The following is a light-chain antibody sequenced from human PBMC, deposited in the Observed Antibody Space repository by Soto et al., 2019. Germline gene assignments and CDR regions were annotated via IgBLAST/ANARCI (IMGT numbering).Light chain of an antibody. CDR3: QQNYSPPPIT. V-gene: IGKV1-39*01. J-gene: IGKJ5*01. CDR2: AAS. Sequence: IQMAQSPSSPSASVGDRVTITCRASQSIANYLNWYQQKPGKAPKLLIYAASSLQSGVPSKFSGSGFGTDFTLTISSLQTEDFATYYCQQNYSPPPITFGQGTRLENK. CDR1: QSIANY.